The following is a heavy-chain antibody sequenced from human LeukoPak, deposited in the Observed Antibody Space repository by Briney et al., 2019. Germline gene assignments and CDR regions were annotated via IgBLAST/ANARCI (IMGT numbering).Heavy chain of an antibody. J-gene: IGHJ4*02. CDR2: ISGSGGST. CDR1: GFTFSSQA. CDR3: AKDQGNIVVVVAASY. D-gene: IGHD2-15*01. Sequence: GRSMRLARAAYGFTFSSQAMSWDRQAPGKGLEWVSAISGSGGSTYYADSVKGRFTISRDNSKNTMYLQMNSLRAEDTAVYYCAKDQGNIVVVVAASYWGQGTLVTVSS. V-gene: IGHV3-23*01.